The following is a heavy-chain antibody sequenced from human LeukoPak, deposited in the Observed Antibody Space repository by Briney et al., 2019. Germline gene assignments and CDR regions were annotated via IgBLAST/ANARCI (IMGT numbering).Heavy chain of an antibody. Sequence: WASVKVSCKASGYTFTGYYMHWVRQAPGQGLEWMGWISAYNGNTNYAQKLQGRVTMTTDTSTSTAYMELRSLRSDDTAVYYCARGPVVPADNSYWGQGTLVTVSS. D-gene: IGHD2-2*01. J-gene: IGHJ4*02. CDR1: GYTFTGYY. V-gene: IGHV1-18*04. CDR3: ARGPVVPADNSY. CDR2: ISAYNGNT.